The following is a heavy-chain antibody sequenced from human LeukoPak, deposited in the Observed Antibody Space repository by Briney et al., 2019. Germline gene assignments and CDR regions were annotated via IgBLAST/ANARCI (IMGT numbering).Heavy chain of an antibody. CDR2: ISSRSSYI. CDR1: GFTFSSYS. V-gene: IGHV3-21*01. Sequence: GGSLRLSCAASGFTFSSYSMKWVRQAPGKGLEWVSSISSRSSYIYYADSVKGRFTISRDNAKNSLYLQMNSLRAEDTAVYYCARGGSGYSYGSGYWGQGTLVTVSS. D-gene: IGHD5-18*01. J-gene: IGHJ4*02. CDR3: ARGGSGYSYGSGY.